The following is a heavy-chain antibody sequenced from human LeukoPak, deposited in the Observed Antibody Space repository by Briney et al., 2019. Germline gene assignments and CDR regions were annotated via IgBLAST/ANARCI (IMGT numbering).Heavy chain of an antibody. Sequence: GGSLRLSCAASGFTFSSYAMSWVRQAPGKGLEWVSVIYSGGSTYYADSVKGRFTISRHNSKNTLYLQMNSLRAEDTAVYYCARGPYYYYDSSGYRDDWGQGTLVTVSS. J-gene: IGHJ4*02. CDR2: IYSGGST. D-gene: IGHD3-22*01. CDR1: GFTFSSYA. CDR3: ARGPYYYYDSSGYRDD. V-gene: IGHV3-53*04.